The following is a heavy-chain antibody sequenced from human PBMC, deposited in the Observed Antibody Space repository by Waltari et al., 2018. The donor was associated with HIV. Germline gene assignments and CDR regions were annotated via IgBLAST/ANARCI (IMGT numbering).Heavy chain of an antibody. D-gene: IGHD6-6*01. CDR1: GYTFTSYY. CDR2: INPRGGRT. Sequence: QVQLVQSGAEVKKPGASVKVSCKASGYTFTSYYMHWLRQAPGQGLGWMGIINPRGGRTSDGKKFQGRVTMTRDTSTSTVYMERSSLRSEDTAVYYCARGEYSSSWAINYYYDGMDVWGQGTTVTVSS. V-gene: IGHV1-46*01. CDR3: ARGEYSSSWAINYYYDGMDV. J-gene: IGHJ6*02.